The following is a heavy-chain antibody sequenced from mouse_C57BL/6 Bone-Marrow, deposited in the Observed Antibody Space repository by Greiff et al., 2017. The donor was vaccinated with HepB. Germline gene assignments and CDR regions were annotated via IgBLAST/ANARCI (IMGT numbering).Heavy chain of an antibody. Sequence: EVKLVESGEGLVKPGGSLKLSCAASGFTFSSYAMSWVRQTPEKRLEWVAYLSSGGDYIYYADTVKGRFTISRDNARNTLYLQMSSLKSEDTAMYYCTRDRYLCRFAYWGQGTLVTVSA. V-gene: IGHV5-9-1*02. CDR1: GFTFSSYA. CDR2: LSSGGDYI. CDR3: TRDRYLCRFAY. J-gene: IGHJ3*01. D-gene: IGHD2-3*01.